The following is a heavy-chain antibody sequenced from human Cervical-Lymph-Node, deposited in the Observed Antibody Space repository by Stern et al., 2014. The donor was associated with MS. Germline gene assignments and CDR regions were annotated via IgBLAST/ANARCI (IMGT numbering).Heavy chain of an antibody. Sequence: VQLVQSGPGLVKPSQTLSLTCTVSGGSISSDNYYWTWIRQPPGQGLEWIGHIYYSGTTYYNPSLKSRVSITVDTSKNLFSLRLSSVTAADTAVYYCARDHFTTSFDVWGHGTTVTVS. D-gene: IGHD2-2*01. CDR2: IYYSGTT. V-gene: IGHV4-31*03. CDR3: ARDHFTTSFDV. CDR1: GGSISSDNYY. J-gene: IGHJ6*02.